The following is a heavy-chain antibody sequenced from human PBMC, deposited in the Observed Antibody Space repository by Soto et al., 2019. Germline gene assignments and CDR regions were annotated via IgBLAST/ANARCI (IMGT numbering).Heavy chain of an antibody. CDR3: ASVTFGGIVLAH. V-gene: IGHV4-59*01. J-gene: IGHJ4*02. D-gene: IGHD3-16*01. Sequence: SESLSLTCTVSAASFSKYYWTWIRQPPGKGLEWIGYIYFNGNTKYNPSLEGRLTISIDTSKKEFSLKLTSVTAADAAVYYCASVTFGGIVLAHWGQGTLVTVSS. CDR1: AASFSKYY. CDR2: IYFNGNT.